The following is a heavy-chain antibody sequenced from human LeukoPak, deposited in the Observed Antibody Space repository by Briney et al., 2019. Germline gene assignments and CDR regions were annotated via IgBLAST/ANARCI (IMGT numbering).Heavy chain of an antibody. Sequence: ASVKVSCKTSGYTFTDEYIHWVRQAPGHGLECMGWMHPNTGDTVYVQKFQGRGTFTRDTSISTAYMDLHRLSSDDTAVYYCVRHLTDPTSGDYWGQGTLVTVSS. CDR2: MHPNTGDT. J-gene: IGHJ4*02. CDR3: VRHLTDPTSGDY. D-gene: IGHD1-14*01. CDR1: GYTFTDEY. V-gene: IGHV1-2*02.